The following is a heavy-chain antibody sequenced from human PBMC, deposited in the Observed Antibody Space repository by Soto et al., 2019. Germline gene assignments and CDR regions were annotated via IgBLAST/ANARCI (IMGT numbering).Heavy chain of an antibody. CDR2: INPNSGGT. J-gene: IGHJ5*02. D-gene: IGHD1-26*01. CDR1: GYTFTGYY. V-gene: IGHV1-2*04. CDR3: ARGRGGSYFFGSRSNWFDP. Sequence: ASVKVSCKASGYTFTGYYMHWVRQAPGQGLEWMGWINPNSGGTNYAQKFQGWVTMTRDTSISTAYMELSRLRSDDTAVYYCARGRGGSYFFGSRSNWFDPWGQGTLVTVSS.